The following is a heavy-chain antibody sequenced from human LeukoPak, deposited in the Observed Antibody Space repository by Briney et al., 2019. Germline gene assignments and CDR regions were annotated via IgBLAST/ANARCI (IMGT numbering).Heavy chain of an antibody. J-gene: IGHJ4*02. Sequence: GGSLRLSCAASGFTFSNAWMSWVRQAPGKGLEWVGRIKSKTDGGTTDYAAPVKGRFTISRDDSKNTLYLQMNSLKTEDTAVFYCTTEKDGADFAYWGEGTLVTDSS. CDR3: TTEKDGADFAY. CDR1: GFTFSNAW. D-gene: IGHD4-17*01. V-gene: IGHV3-15*01. CDR2: IKSKTDGGTT.